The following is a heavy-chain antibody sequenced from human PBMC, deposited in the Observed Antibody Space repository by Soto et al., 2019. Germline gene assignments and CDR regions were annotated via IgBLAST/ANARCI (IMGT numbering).Heavy chain of an antibody. D-gene: IGHD2-2*01. CDR1: GFTFSSYA. CDR3: AGGGCSSTSCYLAFDI. V-gene: IGHV3-23*01. Sequence: EVQLLESGGGLVQPGGSLRLSCAASGFTFSSYAMSWVRQAPGKGLEWVSAISGSGGSTYYADSVKGRFTISRDNSKNTLHLQMNSLRADDTAVFYCAGGGCSSTSCYLAFDIWGQGTMVTVSS. J-gene: IGHJ3*02. CDR2: ISGSGGST.